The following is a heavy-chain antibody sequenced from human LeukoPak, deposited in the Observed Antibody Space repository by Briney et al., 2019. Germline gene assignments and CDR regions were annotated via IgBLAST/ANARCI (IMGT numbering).Heavy chain of an antibody. J-gene: IGHJ5*02. CDR2: IYYSGST. CDR3: ARAHYDFWSGYYQGSWFDP. Sequence: PSETLSLTCTVSGGSISSYYWSWIRQPPGKGLEWIGYIYYSGSTNYNPSLKSRVTISVDTSKSQFSLKLSSVTAADTAVYYCARAHYDFWSGYYQGSWFDPWGQGTLVTVSS. V-gene: IGHV4-59*01. D-gene: IGHD3-3*01. CDR1: GGSISSYY.